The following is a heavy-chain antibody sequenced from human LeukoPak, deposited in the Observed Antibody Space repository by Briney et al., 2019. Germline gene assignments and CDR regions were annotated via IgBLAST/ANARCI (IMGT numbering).Heavy chain of an antibody. Sequence: GASVKVSCKASGGTFSSYAISWVRQAPGQGLEWMGGIIPIFGTANYAQKFQGRVTITADESTSTAYMELSSLRSEDTAVYYCARVHLDSSGYYSTFDYWGQRTLVTVSS. CDR2: IIPIFGTA. CDR1: GGTFSSYA. D-gene: IGHD3-22*01. J-gene: IGHJ4*02. V-gene: IGHV1-69*01. CDR3: ARVHLDSSGYYSTFDY.